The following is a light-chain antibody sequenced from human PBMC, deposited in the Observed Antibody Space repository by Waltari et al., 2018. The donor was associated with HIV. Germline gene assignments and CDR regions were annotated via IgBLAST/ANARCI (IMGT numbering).Light chain of an antibody. J-gene: IGKJ2*01. Sequence: EIVLTQSPATLSLSPGESATLSCRASQTISGYLAWYQQKPGQAPRLLMYEASNRAAGIPARFNGGGSGTDFTLTISSLEAEDSAVYYCQERTNWPQDTFGQGTKLEIK. CDR3: QERTNWPQDT. CDR1: QTISGY. V-gene: IGKV3-11*01. CDR2: EAS.